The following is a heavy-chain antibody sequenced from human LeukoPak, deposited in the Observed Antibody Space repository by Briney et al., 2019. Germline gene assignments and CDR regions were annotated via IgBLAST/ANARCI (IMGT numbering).Heavy chain of an antibody. D-gene: IGHD3-3*01. CDR1: GFTLSSYG. Sequence: GGSLRLSCAASGFTLSSYGMHWVRQAPGKGLEWVAFIRYDGSNKYYADSVKGRFTISRDNSKNTLYLQMNSLRAEDTAVYYCAKARPSRFLEWLLYYWGQGTLVTVSS. CDR3: AKARPSRFLEWLLYY. CDR2: IRYDGSNK. J-gene: IGHJ4*02. V-gene: IGHV3-30*02.